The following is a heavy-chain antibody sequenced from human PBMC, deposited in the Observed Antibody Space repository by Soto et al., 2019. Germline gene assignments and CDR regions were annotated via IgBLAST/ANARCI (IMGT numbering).Heavy chain of an antibody. J-gene: IGHJ4*02. CDR3: AARRYCSGGTCPDYFDY. V-gene: IGHV1-69*13. CDR2: IIPIFGTA. CDR1: GGTFSSYA. D-gene: IGHD2-15*01. Sequence: ASVKVSCKASGGTFSSYAISWVRQAPGQGLEWMGGIIPIFGTASYAQKFQGRVTITADESTSAAYMELSSLRSDDTAVYYCAARRYCSGGTCPDYFDYWGPGTLVTVSS.